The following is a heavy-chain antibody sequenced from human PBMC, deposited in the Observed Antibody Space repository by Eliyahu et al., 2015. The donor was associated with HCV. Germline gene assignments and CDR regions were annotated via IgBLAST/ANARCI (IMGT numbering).Heavy chain of an antibody. CDR1: GFSFTSXXLH. J-gene: IGHJ4*02. CDR3: AHSANSSRFRRNTYFVH. Sequence: QITLKESGPTLVKPTQTLKLXCTYSGFSFTSXXLHVGWIRQPPGKALEWLALIYWDDDKRYSPSLKTKLTITKDTSKNQVVLTMTNVDPVDTATYYCAHSANSSRFRRNTYFVHWGRGTLATVSS. CDR2: IYWDDDK. V-gene: IGHV2-5*02. D-gene: IGHD3-16*02.